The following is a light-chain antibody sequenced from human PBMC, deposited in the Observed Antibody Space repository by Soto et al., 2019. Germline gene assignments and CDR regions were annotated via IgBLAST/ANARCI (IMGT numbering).Light chain of an antibody. CDR2: DVS. Sequence: QSALTQPASVSGSPGQSITISCTGTSTDVGRYNYVSWYQQHPGKAPKLMVYDVSNRPSRVSNRFSGSKSGITASLTISGLQAEDEADYYCTSYTSDSTYVFGTGTKLTVL. CDR3: TSYTSDSTYV. V-gene: IGLV2-14*01. J-gene: IGLJ1*01. CDR1: STDVGRYNY.